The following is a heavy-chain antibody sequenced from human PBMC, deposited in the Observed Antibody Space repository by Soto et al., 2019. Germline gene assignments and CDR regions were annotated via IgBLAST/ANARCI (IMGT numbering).Heavy chain of an antibody. J-gene: IGHJ4*02. CDR3: ARDKITGLFDY. V-gene: IGHV4-34*01. Sequence: SETLSLTCVVSGDSISSGGYSWTWIRQPPGTGLEWIGEINHSGSTNYNPSLKSRVTISVDTSKNQFSLKLTSVTAADTAVYYCARDKITGLFDYWGQGTLVTVSS. CDR1: GDSISSGGYS. CDR2: INHSGST. D-gene: IGHD2-8*02.